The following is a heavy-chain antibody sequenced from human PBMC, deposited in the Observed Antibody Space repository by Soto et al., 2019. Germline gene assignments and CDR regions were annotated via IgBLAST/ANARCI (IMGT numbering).Heavy chain of an antibody. V-gene: IGHV3-15*07. J-gene: IGHJ4*02. CDR1: GFTFTYAW. CDR2: IKSKIHGGTT. Sequence: GGSLRLSCAASGFTFTYAWMNWVRQAPGKGLEWVGRIKSKIHGGTTDYAAPVKGRFTISRDDSKNTLYLQMNSLKTEDTAVYYCTSHPQDTSDDWGQGTLVTVSS. D-gene: IGHD2-15*01. CDR3: TSHPQDTSDD.